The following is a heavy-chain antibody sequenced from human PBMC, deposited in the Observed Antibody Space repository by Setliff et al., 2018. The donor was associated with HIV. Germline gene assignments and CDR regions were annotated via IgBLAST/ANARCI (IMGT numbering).Heavy chain of an antibody. CDR2: IHYSGST. V-gene: IGHV4-39*07. CDR3: ARAGTSTPQSFDH. Sequence: PSETLSLTCTVSGGSISDSSYYWGWIRQSPGKGLEWIASIHYSGSTYYNPSLRSRATVPVDTSKSQFSLKLRSLTAADTAVYSCARAGTSTPQSFDHWGQGALVTVSS. CDR1: GGSISDSSYY. J-gene: IGHJ4*02. D-gene: IGHD2-2*01.